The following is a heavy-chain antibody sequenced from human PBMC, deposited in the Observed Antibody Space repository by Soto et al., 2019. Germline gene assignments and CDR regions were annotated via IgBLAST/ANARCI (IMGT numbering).Heavy chain of an antibody. J-gene: IGHJ4*02. CDR3: ARTTITSFLFDY. V-gene: IGHV2-26*01. CDR2: IFSNDEE. CDR1: GFSLSNVRMG. D-gene: IGHD5-12*01. Sequence: QVTLKESGPVLVRPTETLTLTCTVSGFSLSNVRMGVSWIRRPPGKALEWLAHIFSNDEESYSTSLESRLTISKDTSKSQVVLTMTNMDPVDTATYYCARTTITSFLFDYWGQGTLVTVSS.